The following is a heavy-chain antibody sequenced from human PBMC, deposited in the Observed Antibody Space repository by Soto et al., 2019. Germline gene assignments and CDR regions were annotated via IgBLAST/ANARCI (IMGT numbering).Heavy chain of an antibody. CDR2: ITSSGSTI. J-gene: IGHJ4*02. Sequence: VQLVESGGGLVKPGGSLRLSCAASGFTFSDYYMSWIRQAPGKGLEWVSYITSSGSTIYYADSVEGRFTISRDNAKNSLYLKMNSLRAEDTAVYYCARENEQWVAADNWGQGTLVTVSS. CDR3: ARENEQWVAADN. D-gene: IGHD6-19*01. V-gene: IGHV3-11*01. CDR1: GFTFSDYY.